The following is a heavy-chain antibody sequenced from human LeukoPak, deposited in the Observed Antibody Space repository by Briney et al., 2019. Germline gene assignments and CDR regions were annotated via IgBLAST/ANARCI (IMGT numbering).Heavy chain of an antibody. Sequence: SVKVSCKASGDTFSRYAISWVRQAPGQGLEWMGGIIPVLSTANYAQKFQDSVTITADESTSTTYMELSSLKSEDTAVYYCATTGGDIYYYYMDVWGKGTTVTISS. CDR3: ATTGGDIYYYYMDV. D-gene: IGHD3-16*01. CDR1: GDTFSRYA. J-gene: IGHJ6*03. V-gene: IGHV1-69*13. CDR2: IIPVLSTA.